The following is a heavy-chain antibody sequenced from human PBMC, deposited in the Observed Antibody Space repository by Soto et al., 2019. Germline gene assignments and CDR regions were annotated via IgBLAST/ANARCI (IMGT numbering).Heavy chain of an antibody. CDR2: ISAYNGNT. Sequence: QVPLVQSGAEVKKPGASVKVSCKASGYTFTSYGISWVRQAPGQGLEWMGWISAYNGNTNYAQKLQGRVTMTTDTSTSTAYMELRSLRSDDTAVYYCARGGQLWFFSRTQDDAFDIWGQGTMVTVSS. V-gene: IGHV1-18*01. CDR3: ARGGQLWFFSRTQDDAFDI. CDR1: GYTFTSYG. D-gene: IGHD5-18*01. J-gene: IGHJ3*02.